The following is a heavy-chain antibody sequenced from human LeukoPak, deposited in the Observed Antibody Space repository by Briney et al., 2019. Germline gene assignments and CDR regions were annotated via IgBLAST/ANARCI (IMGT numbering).Heavy chain of an antibody. CDR2: IYSGGST. CDR3: ARMAGYSSFYYFQGMDV. V-gene: IGHV3-53*04. Sequence: GGSLRLSCAASGFTVNDNYMTWVRQAPGKGLEWVSVIYSGGSTYYADSVKGRFTISRHDPKNTLFLQMNSLRPEDTAVYYCARMAGYSSFYYFQGMDVWGQGTSLTVSS. D-gene: IGHD6-13*01. CDR1: GFTVNDNY. J-gene: IGHJ6*02.